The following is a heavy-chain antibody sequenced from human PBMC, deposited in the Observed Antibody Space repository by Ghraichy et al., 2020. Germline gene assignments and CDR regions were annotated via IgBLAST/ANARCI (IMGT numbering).Heavy chain of an antibody. V-gene: IGHV3-23*01. D-gene: IGHD6-19*01. Sequence: LSLTCAASGFTFSSYAMSWVRQAPGKGLEWVSAVSGSGGTTYYADSVKGRFTISRDNSKNTLYLQMNSLRAEDTAVYYCAKKRGQNAGSGGFDYWGQGTLVTVSS. CDR3: AKKRGQNAGSGGFDY. J-gene: IGHJ4*02. CDR2: VSGSGGTT. CDR1: GFTFSSYA.